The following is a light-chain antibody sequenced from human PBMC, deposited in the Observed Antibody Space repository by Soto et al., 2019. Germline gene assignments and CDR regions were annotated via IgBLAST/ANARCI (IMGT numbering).Light chain of an antibody. CDR1: HSVSSSY. CDR2: GAS. V-gene: IGKV3-20*01. CDR3: QQYGSSPPYT. Sequence: EIVLTQSPGTLSLSPGERATLSCRASHSVSSSYLAWYQQKPGQAPRLLIYGASSRATGIPDRFSGSGSGTDFILTISSLEPEDFAVYYCQQYGSSPPYTFGQGTKLEIK. J-gene: IGKJ2*01.